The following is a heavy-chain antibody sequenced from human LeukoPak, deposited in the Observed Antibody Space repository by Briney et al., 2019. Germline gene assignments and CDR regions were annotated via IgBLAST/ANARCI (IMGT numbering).Heavy chain of an antibody. D-gene: IGHD3-22*01. Sequence: SGPTLVKPTQALTLTCTFSGFSLSNSGVGVGWIRQPPGKALEWLAVIYWNDHKSYSPSLKSRVTITKDTSKNQVVLIMTYMDPVDTATYYCARHYYHRGEDYYYMDVWGKGTTVTVSS. CDR2: IYWNDHK. CDR3: ARHYYHRGEDYYYMDV. J-gene: IGHJ6*03. V-gene: IGHV2-5*01. CDR1: GFSLSNSGVG.